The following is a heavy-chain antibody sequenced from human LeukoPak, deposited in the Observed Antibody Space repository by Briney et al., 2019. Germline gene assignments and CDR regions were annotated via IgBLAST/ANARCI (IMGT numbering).Heavy chain of an antibody. Sequence: GGSLSLSRAVSVFTFSRYSMNCVREARGKGREWGSVIYSGGSTYYADSVQGRFTISRNNSDNALYLQMNSLRAEDTAVYYCARGTYDLWSGYYSDYWGQGTLVTVSS. CDR3: ARGTYDLWSGYYSDY. CDR2: IYSGGST. J-gene: IGHJ4*02. CDR1: VFTFSRYS. D-gene: IGHD3-3*01. V-gene: IGHV3-66*01.